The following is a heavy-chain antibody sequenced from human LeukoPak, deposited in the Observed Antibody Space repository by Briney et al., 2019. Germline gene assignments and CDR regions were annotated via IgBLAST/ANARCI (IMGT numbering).Heavy chain of an antibody. J-gene: IGHJ4*02. V-gene: IGHV3-23*01. Sequence: GGSLRLSCAASRFTFSSYAMNWVRPAPGKGLEWVSVISGSGGSTSYADSVKGRFTISRDNSMNTLYLQMNSLRAEDTAVYYCAKDDRIQTRRYSYNYWGQGTLVTVPS. CDR2: ISGSGGST. CDR3: AKDDRIQTRRYSYNY. D-gene: IGHD5-18*01. CDR1: RFTFSSYA.